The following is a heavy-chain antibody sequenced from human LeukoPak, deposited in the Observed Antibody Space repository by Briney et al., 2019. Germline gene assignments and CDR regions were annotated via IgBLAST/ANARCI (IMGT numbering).Heavy chain of an antibody. CDR1: GINFSNYK. J-gene: IGHJ4*02. Sequence: PGGSLRLSWAASGINFSNYKMNLVRQAPGKGLEWVSFISSSSYYIYYADSVKGRFTISRDNAKNSLYLQMNSVRAEDTAVYYCARWGSAGDSWGQGTLVTVSS. CDR2: ISSSSYYI. V-gene: IGHV3-21*01. D-gene: IGHD2-15*01. CDR3: ARWGSAGDS.